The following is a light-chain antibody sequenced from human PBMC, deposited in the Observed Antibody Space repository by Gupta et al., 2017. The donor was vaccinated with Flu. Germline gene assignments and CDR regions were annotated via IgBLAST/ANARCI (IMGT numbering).Light chain of an antibody. CDR2: EVS. J-gene: IGLJ2*01. CDR3: SSYTTTSTSVL. V-gene: IGLV2-14*01. Sequence: QSALTQPASVSGSPGLSITISCTGSSSDIGGYNYVSWYQQHPGKAPKLMIYEVSNRPSGVSNRFSGSKSGNTASLTISRLQAEDEADYYCSSYTTTSTSVLFGGGTQLTVL. CDR1: SSDIGGYNY.